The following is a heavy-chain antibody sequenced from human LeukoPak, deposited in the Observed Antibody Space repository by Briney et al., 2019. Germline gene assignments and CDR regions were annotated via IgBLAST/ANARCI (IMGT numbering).Heavy chain of an antibody. CDR3: AKFCGAPLYSLDY. CDR1: GFTFSSYD. Sequence: GGSLRLSCAASGFTFSSYDMNWVRQAPGKGLEWVATISDIGGSTYYADSVKGRFTISRDNSKNTLYLQMNSLRAEDTAIYYCAKFCGAPLYSLDYWGQGTLVTVSS. V-gene: IGHV3-23*01. J-gene: IGHJ4*02. D-gene: IGHD2-21*01. CDR2: ISDIGGST.